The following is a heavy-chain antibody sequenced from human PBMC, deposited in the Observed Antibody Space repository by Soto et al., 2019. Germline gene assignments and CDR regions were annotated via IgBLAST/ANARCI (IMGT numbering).Heavy chain of an antibody. Sequence: QVQLQESGPGLVKPSQTLSLTCTVSGDSIDSRDYYWSWIRQHPGEGLEWIGYIFFSGSTFYNPSLKSRVTISMDTSRKSFSLNLRSVTAADTAVYYCARNLPAAISEVVFDSWGQGTLVTVSS. CDR2: IFFSGST. V-gene: IGHV4-31*03. CDR1: GDSIDSRDYY. CDR3: ARNLPAAISEVVFDS. J-gene: IGHJ4*02. D-gene: IGHD2-2*01.